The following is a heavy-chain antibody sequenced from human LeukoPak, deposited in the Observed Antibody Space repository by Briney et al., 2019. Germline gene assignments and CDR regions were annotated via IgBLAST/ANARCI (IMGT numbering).Heavy chain of an antibody. Sequence: GGSLRLSCAASGFTFSSYAMSWVRQAPGKGLEWVSAISGSGGSTYYADSVKGRFTISRDNSKNTLYLQMNSLRAEDTAVYYCAKEGTTYYDSSGYHRRYFDLWGRGTLVTVSS. J-gene: IGHJ2*01. D-gene: IGHD3-22*01. V-gene: IGHV3-23*01. CDR2: ISGSGGST. CDR3: AKEGTTYYDSSGYHRRYFDL. CDR1: GFTFSSYA.